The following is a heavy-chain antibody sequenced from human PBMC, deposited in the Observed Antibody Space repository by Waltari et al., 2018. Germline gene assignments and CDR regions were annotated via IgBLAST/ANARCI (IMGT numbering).Heavy chain of an antibody. J-gene: IGHJ4*02. V-gene: IGHV3-48*01. CDR3: ASRSSGPTGPAINFDY. D-gene: IGHD3-22*01. CDR1: GFTFSVYN. Sequence: EVQLVESGGGLVQPGGSLRRACAAFGFTFSVYNLNWVRQAPGKGLDGISYISSSSNTIYYAHSVKGRFTISRDNAQNSLYLQMNSLRVEDTAVYFCASRSSGPTGPAINFDYWGQGTLVTVSS. CDR2: ISSSSNTI.